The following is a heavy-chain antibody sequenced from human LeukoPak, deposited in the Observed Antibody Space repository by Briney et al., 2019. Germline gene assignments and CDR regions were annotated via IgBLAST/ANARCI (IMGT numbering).Heavy chain of an antibody. Sequence: ASVKVSCKAAGYTFTRYYMHWVRQAPAPGLEWMGWINPNRGCTNYAQKFQGRVTMTRDTSISTAYMELSRLRSDDTAGYYCARDPKGTYCDFWGLANENWGQGTLVTVSS. J-gene: IGHJ4*02. CDR3: ARDPKGTYCDFWGLANEN. D-gene: IGHD3-3*01. V-gene: IGHV1-2*02. CDR1: GYTFTRYY. CDR2: INPNRGCT.